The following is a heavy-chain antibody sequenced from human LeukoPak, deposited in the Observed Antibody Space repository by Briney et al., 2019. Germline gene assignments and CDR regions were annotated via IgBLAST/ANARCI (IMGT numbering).Heavy chain of an antibody. J-gene: IGHJ4*02. CDR2: IYCSGST. CDR3: AGGIAAAGYYIDY. Sequence: SETLSLTCTVSGGSISSYYWSWIRQPPGKGLEWIGYIYCSGSTNYNPSLKSRVTISVDTSKNQFSLKLSSVTAADTAVYYCAGGIAAAGYYIDYWGQGTLVTVSS. D-gene: IGHD6-13*01. V-gene: IGHV4-59*08. CDR1: GGSISSYY.